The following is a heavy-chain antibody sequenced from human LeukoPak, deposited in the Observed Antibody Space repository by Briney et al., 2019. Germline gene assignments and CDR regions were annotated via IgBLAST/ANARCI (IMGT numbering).Heavy chain of an antibody. D-gene: IGHD4-11*01. V-gene: IGHV4-59*01. J-gene: IGHJ6*03. CDR2: VDHTGS. CDR3: ARGRVSSSTWYSTYYYFFYMDF. Sequence: SETLSLTCTVSDDSITMYYWTWIRQPPGKGLEWIGYVDHTGSKFNPSLNGRVSISRDTSNNFFSLRLRSVTAADTAVYFCARGRVSSSTWYSTYYYFFYMDFWGKGTTVTVSS. CDR1: DDSITMYY.